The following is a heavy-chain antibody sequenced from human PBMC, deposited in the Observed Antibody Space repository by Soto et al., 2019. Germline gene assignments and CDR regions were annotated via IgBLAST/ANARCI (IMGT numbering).Heavy chain of an antibody. V-gene: IGHV1-2*02. CDR2: INPNSGGT. J-gene: IGHJ4*02. D-gene: IGHD3-9*01. CDR3: ARALYDITTGHHY. Sequence: ASVKVSCKAAGYFFSDYYIHCGRQAPGQGLTWMGWINPNSGGTAYAQKFQGRGAPTRDTTISTAYMELSRLTSDDTAVYYCARALYDITTGHHYWGQGALVTVSS. CDR1: GYFFSDYY.